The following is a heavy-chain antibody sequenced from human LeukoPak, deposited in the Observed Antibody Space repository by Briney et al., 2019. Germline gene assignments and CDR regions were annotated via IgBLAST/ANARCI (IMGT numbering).Heavy chain of an antibody. CDR2: INQDGREK. J-gene: IGHJ4*02. Sequence: GGSLRLSCAASGFTFSNAWMSWVRQAPGKGLEWVANINQDGREKYYVDSVKGRFTISRDNAKNSLYLQMNSLRAEDTAVYFCGSPRRGYWGQGTLVTVSS. CDR3: GSPRRGY. V-gene: IGHV3-7*01. CDR1: GFTFSNAW.